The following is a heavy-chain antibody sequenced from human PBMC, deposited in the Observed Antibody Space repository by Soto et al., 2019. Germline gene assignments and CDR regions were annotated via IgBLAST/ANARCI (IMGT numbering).Heavy chain of an antibody. D-gene: IGHD6-13*01. J-gene: IGHJ5*02. CDR1: GFTFISYA. V-gene: IGHV3-23*01. Sequence: WGSLRLSCAASGFTFISYAMIWFRQSPLKWLEWVSAISGSGGSTYYADSVKGRFTISRDNSKNTLYLQMNSLRAEDTAVYYCAKDILTRIAAAGTSWFDPWGQGTLVTVSS. CDR3: AKDILTRIAAAGTSWFDP. CDR2: ISGSGGST.